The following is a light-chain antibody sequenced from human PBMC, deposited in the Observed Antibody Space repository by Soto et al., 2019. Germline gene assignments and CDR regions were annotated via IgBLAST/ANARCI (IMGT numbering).Light chain of an antibody. Sequence: QSALTQPASVSGSPGQSITISCTGTSSDVGGYNYVSWYQQHPGKAPKLMIYEVSNRPSGVSNRFSASKSGNTASLTISGLQAEDEADYYCNPYTSSNTLDFGTGTKVTVL. CDR2: EVS. CDR3: NPYTSSNTLD. CDR1: SSDVGGYNY. J-gene: IGLJ1*01. V-gene: IGLV2-14*01.